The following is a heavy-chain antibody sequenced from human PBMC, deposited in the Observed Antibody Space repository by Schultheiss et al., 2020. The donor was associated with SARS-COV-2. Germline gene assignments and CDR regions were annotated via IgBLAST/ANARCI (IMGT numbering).Heavy chain of an antibody. D-gene: IGHD3-3*01. CDR3: ARGRFLEWLLSSYYYGMDV. Sequence: SVKVSCKASGGTFSSYAISWVRQAPGQGLEWMGGIIPIFGTANYAQKFQGRVTITRDTSASTAYMELSSLRSEDTAVYYCARGRFLEWLLSSYYYGMDVWGQGTTVTVSS. CDR1: GGTFSSYA. CDR2: IIPIFGTA. J-gene: IGHJ6*02. V-gene: IGHV1-69*05.